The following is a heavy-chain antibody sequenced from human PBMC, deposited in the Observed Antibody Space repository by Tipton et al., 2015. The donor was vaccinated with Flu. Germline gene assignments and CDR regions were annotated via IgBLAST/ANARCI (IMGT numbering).Heavy chain of an antibody. CDR1: GDSVSNSDYY. J-gene: IGHJ6*02. Sequence: LRLSCTVSGDSVSNSDYYWNWIRQEPGKGLEWIGHIDFSGSTHYNPSLKSRLTISIGTSKNQFSLRLNGVTGADTAVYYCAREGPYFYGMDVWGQGTTVTVSS. CDR2: IDFSGST. V-gene: IGHV4-31*02. CDR3: AREGPYFYGMDV.